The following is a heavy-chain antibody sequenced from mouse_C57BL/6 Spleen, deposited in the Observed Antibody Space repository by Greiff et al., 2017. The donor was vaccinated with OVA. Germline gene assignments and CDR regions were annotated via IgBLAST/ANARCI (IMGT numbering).Heavy chain of an antibody. CDR1: GFSLTSYG. V-gene: IGHV2-5*01. J-gene: IGHJ4*01. D-gene: IGHD4-1*01. CDR3: AKNWDGGDAMDY. CDR2: IWRGGST. Sequence: QVQLQQSGPGLVQPSQSLSITCTVSGFSLTSYGVHWVRQSPGKGLEWLGVIWRGGSTDYNAAFMSRLSITKDNSKSQVFFKMNSLQADDAAIYYCAKNWDGGDAMDYWGQGTSVTVSS.